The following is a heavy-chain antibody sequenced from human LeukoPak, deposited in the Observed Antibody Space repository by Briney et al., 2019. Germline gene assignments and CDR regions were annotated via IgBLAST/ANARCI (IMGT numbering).Heavy chain of an antibody. CDR2: INHSGST. D-gene: IGHD3-9*01. V-gene: IGHV4-34*01. Sequence: PETLSLTCAVYGGSFSGYYWSWIRQPPGKGLEWIGEINHSGSTNYNPSLKSRVTISVDTSKNQFSLKLSSVTAADTAVYYCARGLGVLTGYSPPISFDYWGQGTLVTVSS. CDR1: GGSFSGYY. CDR3: ARGLGVLTGYSPPISFDY. J-gene: IGHJ4*02.